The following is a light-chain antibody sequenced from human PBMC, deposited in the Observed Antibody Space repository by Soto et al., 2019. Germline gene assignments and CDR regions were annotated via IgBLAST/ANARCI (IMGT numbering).Light chain of an antibody. Sequence: QSALTPPASVSGSPVRSITISCSGPSRDLGSSDPVAWYQQFPGKSTKLIIYAVSDRPSGVSVRFSGSKSGISASLTISGLQTEDEADYYCISYTCRQSYLFGTGTKVTVL. CDR3: ISYTCRQSYL. CDR1: SRDLGSSDP. CDR2: AVS. V-gene: IGLV2-14*03. J-gene: IGLJ1*01.